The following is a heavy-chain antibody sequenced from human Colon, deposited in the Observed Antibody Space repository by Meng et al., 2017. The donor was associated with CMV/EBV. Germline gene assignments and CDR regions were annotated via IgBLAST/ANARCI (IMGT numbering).Heavy chain of an antibody. CDR1: GDSIGRYY. CDR3: ARDKGSFGGDPQGHFAY. V-gene: IGHV4-59*01. Sequence: GSLRLSCNVSGDSIGRYYWNWIRQSPGKGLEWIAYISYAGGANYNPSLKGRVTVSVDTSKNQFSLRMTSVTAADTAVYYCARDKGSFGGDPQGHFAYWGQGTLVTVSS. CDR2: ISYAGGA. J-gene: IGHJ4*02. D-gene: IGHD2-21*01.